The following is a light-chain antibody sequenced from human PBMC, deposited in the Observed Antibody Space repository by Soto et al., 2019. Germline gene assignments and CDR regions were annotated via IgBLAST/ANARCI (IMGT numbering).Light chain of an antibody. V-gene: IGKV1-39*01. CDR1: QSISLF. CDR2: AAS. CDR3: HQTDSIPEP. J-gene: IGKJ1*01. Sequence: DIQMTQSPSSLSASVGDTVTITCRASQSISLFLNWYQQKPGKAPKLLIYAASSLHSGVPSRFTGNGSGTDFTLTIRSLQPEDFAPYYCHQTDSIPEPCGQGTKVEIK.